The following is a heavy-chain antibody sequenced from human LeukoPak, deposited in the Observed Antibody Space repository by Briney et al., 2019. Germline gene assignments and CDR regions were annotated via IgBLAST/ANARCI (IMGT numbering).Heavy chain of an antibody. CDR3: AKDLYSNYVFDY. D-gene: IGHD4-11*01. CDR1: GFTFSSYA. CDR2: ISGSGGST. J-gene: IGHJ4*02. Sequence: GGSLRLSCAASGFTFSSYAMSWVRQAPGKVLEWVSAISGSGGSTYYADSVKGRFTISRDNSKNTLYLQMNSLRAEDTAVYYCAKDLYSNYVFDYWGQGTLVTVSS. V-gene: IGHV3-23*01.